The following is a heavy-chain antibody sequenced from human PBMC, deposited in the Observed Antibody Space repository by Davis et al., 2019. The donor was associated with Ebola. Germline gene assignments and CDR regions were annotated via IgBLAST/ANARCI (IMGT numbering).Heavy chain of an antibody. Sequence: GESLKISCSASGFAFNSYSMHWVRQAPESGLGYVSTISSSGDYTYYAVSVKGRFTISRDNSKNILYLQMSSLRADDTAVYYCVRSFYAISSWYSGVDNWGQGALVTVSS. CDR3: VRSFYAISSWYSGVDN. J-gene: IGHJ4*02. D-gene: IGHD2-15*01. CDR1: GFAFNSYS. CDR2: ISSSGDYT. V-gene: IGHV3-64D*08.